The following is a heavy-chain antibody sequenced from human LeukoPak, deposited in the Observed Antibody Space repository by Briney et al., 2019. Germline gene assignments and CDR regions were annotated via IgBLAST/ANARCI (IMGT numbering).Heavy chain of an antibody. V-gene: IGHV3-30*02. CDR3: AKDPLGYCTSASCRYLDS. CDR2: IWYDGSKT. Sequence: GGSLRLSCAASGFTFSNYGMHWVRQAPGKGLEWVAFIWYDGSKTYHAGSVKGRFTISRDNSKNTLYLQMNSLRAEDTSVFYCAKDPLGYCTSASCRYLDSWGQGTLVTVSS. D-gene: IGHD2-2*01. J-gene: IGHJ5*01. CDR1: GFTFSNYG.